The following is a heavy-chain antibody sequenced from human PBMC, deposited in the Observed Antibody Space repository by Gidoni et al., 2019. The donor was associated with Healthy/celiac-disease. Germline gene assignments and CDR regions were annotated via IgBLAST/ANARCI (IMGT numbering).Heavy chain of an antibody. CDR2: FYYSGST. V-gene: IGHV4-31*03. J-gene: IGHJ4*02. D-gene: IGHD1-1*01. Sequence: QLQLQESGPGLVKPSQTLSLTCTVSGGSISSGGYYWSWIRQHPGKGLEWIGYFYYSGSTYYNPSLKSRVTISVDTSKIQFSLKLSSVTAADTAVYYCARDQDGYNLIDYWGQGTLVTVSS. CDR3: ARDQDGYNLIDY. CDR1: GGSISSGGYY.